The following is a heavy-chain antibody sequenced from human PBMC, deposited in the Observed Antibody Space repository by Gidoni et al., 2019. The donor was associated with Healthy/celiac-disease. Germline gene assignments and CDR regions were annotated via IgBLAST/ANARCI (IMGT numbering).Heavy chain of an antibody. CDR3: ARESGYSSSWSSAY. CDR1: GFTVSSYS. Sequence: EVQLVESGGGLVKPGGSLRLCGEASGFTVSSYSMNWVRQAPGKGLEVFSSISSSSSYIYYADSVKGRFTISSDNAKNSLYLQMNSLRAEDTAVYYCARESGYSSSWSSAYWGQGTLVTVSS. D-gene: IGHD6-13*01. V-gene: IGHV3-21*01. J-gene: IGHJ4*02. CDR2: ISSSSSYI.